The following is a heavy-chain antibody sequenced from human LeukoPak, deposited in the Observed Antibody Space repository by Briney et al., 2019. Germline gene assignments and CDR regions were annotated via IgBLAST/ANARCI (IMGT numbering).Heavy chain of an antibody. J-gene: IGHJ2*01. CDR1: GFSLSTSGMF. CDR2: IDWDDDK. Sequence: SGPTLVNPTQTLTLTCTFSGFSLSTSGMFVSWIRQPPGTALEWLARIDWDDDKYYSTSLKTRLTISKDTSKNQVVLTMTNMDPVDTATYYCAREFRGDWYFDLWGRGTLVTVSS. V-gene: IGHV2-70*11. D-gene: IGHD3-10*01. CDR3: AREFRGDWYFDL.